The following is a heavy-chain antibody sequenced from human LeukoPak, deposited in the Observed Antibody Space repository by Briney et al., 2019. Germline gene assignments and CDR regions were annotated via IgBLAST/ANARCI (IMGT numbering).Heavy chain of an antibody. J-gene: IGHJ4*02. CDR2: IRGSGAST. CDR1: GFXFSSFA. V-gene: IGHV3-23*01. D-gene: IGHD6-19*01. CDR3: AKGDGSSAYTPYDY. Sequence: GGSLRLSCAASGFXFSSFAVNWVRQAPGKGLEWVSAIRGSGASTYFADSVKGRFTISRDNSKNTLYLQMNSLRAEDTAIYCCAKGDGSSAYTPYDYWGRGTLVTVSS.